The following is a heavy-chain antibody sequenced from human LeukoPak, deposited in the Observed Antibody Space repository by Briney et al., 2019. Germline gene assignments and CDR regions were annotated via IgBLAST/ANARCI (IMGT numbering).Heavy chain of an antibody. CDR3: AGDAYGDSRFAH. V-gene: IGHV4-59*01. CDR2: IYYSGST. J-gene: IGHJ4*02. D-gene: IGHD4-17*01. CDR1: GGSISSYH. Sequence: SETLSLTCTVSGGSISSYHWSWIRQPPGKGLEWIGYIYYSGSTNYNPSLKSRVTISVDTSKNQFSLKLGSVTAADTAVYYCAGDAYGDSRFAHWGQGTLVTVSS.